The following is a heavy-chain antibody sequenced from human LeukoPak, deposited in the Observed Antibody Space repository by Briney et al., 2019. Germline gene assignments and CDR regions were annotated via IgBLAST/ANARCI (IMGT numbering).Heavy chain of an antibody. CDR2: IYSHGST. Sequence: KCSQTLSLTCTVAGGSIGSFHWSWIRQCPRKGAERGWFIYSHGSTNYTPSLKRRITISVDTSKNQFSLKLSSMTAADTAVYYCAKRYCNSISCYHMDVWGKGTTVTVSS. J-gene: IGHJ6*03. V-gene: IGHV4-4*08. CDR1: GGSIGSFH. CDR3: AKRYCNSISCYHMDV. D-gene: IGHD2-2*01.